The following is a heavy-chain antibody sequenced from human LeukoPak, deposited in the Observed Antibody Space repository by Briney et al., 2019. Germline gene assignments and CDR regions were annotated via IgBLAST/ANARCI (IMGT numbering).Heavy chain of an antibody. CDR2: ISYDGSNK. CDR3: ARDLDY. J-gene: IGHJ4*02. V-gene: IGHV3-30*04. Sequence: GGSLRLSCAASGFTFSSYAVHWVRQAPGKGLERVAVISYDGSNKYYADSVKGRFTISRDNSKNTLYLQMNSLRAEDTAVYYCARDLDYWGQGTLVTVSS. CDR1: GFTFSSYA.